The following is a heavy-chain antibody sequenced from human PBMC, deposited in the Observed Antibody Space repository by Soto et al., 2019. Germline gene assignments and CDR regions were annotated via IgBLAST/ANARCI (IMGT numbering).Heavy chain of an antibody. CDR1: GFVFRNSW. D-gene: IGHD2-2*01. CDR2: IKSDGSNT. V-gene: IGHV3-74*01. Sequence: PGGSLRLSCAASGFVFRNSWMHWVRQAPGKGLVWVSRIKSDGSNTIYADSVKGRFTISRDNAKNTLFLQMNSLRVEDTAVYYCVRDGPNAMDYWGQGTLVTVSS. CDR3: VRDGPNAMDY. J-gene: IGHJ4*02.